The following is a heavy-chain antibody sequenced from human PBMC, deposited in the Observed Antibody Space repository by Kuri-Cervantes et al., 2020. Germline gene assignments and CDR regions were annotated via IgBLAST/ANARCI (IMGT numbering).Heavy chain of an antibody. Sequence: GESLKISCAASGLTFSNYGMHWVRQAPGKGLEWVAVIWYDGSYKYYADSVKGRFTISRDNSKNTLYLQMNSLRAEDTAVYYCAKNGINGRYCSSTSCRYYFDYWGQGTLVTVSS. D-gene: IGHD2-2*01. J-gene: IGHJ4*02. V-gene: IGHV3-30*02. CDR1: GLTFSNYG. CDR3: AKNGINGRYCSSTSCRYYFDY. CDR2: IWYDGSYK.